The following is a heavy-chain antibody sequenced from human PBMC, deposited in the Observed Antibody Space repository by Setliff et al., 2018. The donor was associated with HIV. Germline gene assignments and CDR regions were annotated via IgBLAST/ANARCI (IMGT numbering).Heavy chain of an antibody. D-gene: IGHD1-1*01. CDR1: GYTFTSY. CDR3: ARDRPLQSVYVMDV. V-gene: IGHV1-46*01. J-gene: IGHJ6*02. CDR2: INPSGGST. Sequence: GASVKVSCKASGYTFTSYIHWVRQAPGQGLEWVGIINPSGGSTSYRQKFQGRVTMTRDTSTSTVYMELSSLRSEDTAVYYCARDRPLQSVYVMDVWGQGTTVTVSS.